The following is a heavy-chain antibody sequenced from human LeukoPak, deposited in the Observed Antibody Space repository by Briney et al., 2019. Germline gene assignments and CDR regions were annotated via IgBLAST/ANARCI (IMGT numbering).Heavy chain of an antibody. CDR1: GFTFSSYA. CDR2: ISGSGGST. Sequence: GGSLRLSCAASGFTFSSYAMSWVRQAPGKGLEWVSAISGSGGSTYYADSVKGRFAISRDYSKNTLYLQMSSLRADDTAIYYCARDLEAARPGYWGQGTLVTVSS. V-gene: IGHV3-23*01. J-gene: IGHJ4*02. D-gene: IGHD6-6*01. CDR3: ARDLEAARPGY.